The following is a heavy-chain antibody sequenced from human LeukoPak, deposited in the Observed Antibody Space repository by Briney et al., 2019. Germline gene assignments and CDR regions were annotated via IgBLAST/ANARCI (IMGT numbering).Heavy chain of an antibody. CDR1: GYTFTSYD. Sequence: ASVKVSCKASGYTFTSYDINWVRQATGQGLEWMGWMNPNSGNTGYAQKFQGRVTMTRNTSISTAYMELSSLRSEDTAVYYCARHGYCSSTSCYPEYYYYGMDVWGQGTTVTVSS. V-gene: IGHV1-8*01. J-gene: IGHJ6*02. D-gene: IGHD2-2*03. CDR2: MNPNSGNT. CDR3: ARHGYCSSTSCYPEYYYYGMDV.